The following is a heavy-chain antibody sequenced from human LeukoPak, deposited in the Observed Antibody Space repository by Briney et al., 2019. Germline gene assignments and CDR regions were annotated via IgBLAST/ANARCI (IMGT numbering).Heavy chain of an antibody. D-gene: IGHD4-11*01. CDR3: ARGSSNYGYTFDI. V-gene: IGHV3-21*01. Sequence: PGGSLRLSCAASGFTFSSYSMNWVRQAPGKGLEWVSSISSSSIYIYYADSLKGRFTISRDNAKNSLYLQMNSLGAEDTAVYYCARGSSNYGYTFDIWGQGTMVTVSS. CDR2: ISSSSIYI. J-gene: IGHJ3*02. CDR1: GFTFSSYS.